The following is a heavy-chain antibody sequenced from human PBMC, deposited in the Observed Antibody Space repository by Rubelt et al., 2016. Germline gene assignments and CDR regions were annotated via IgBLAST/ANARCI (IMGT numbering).Heavy chain of an antibody. CDR3: ARGRGSGPGGWFDP. CDR1: GGSFSGYH. CDR2: INHSGST. D-gene: IGHD6-19*01. J-gene: IGHJ5*02. V-gene: IGHV4-34*01. Sequence: QVQLQQWGAGLLKPSETLSLTCAVYGGSFSGYHWSWIRQPPGKGLEWIGEINHSGSTNYNPSLKSRVTISVDTSKNQVSLKLSSGTAADTAVYYCARGRGSGPGGWFDPWGQGTLVTVSS.